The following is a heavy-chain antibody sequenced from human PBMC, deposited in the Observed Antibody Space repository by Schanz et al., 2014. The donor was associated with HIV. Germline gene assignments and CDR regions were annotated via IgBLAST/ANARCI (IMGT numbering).Heavy chain of an antibody. CDR1: GGSFSRYA. CDR2: ILPMFGTT. D-gene: IGHD6-13*01. J-gene: IGHJ5*02. V-gene: IGHV1-69*12. CDR3: ARRGPIAAIDFSLDP. Sequence: QVQLVQSGAEVKKPGSSVKVSCKGSGGSFSRYAISWVRLAPGRGLEWMGGILPMFGTTNYAPKFQGRVTINVDESTSTAYMELSSLRSDDTAVYYCARRGPIAAIDFSLDPWGQGTLVTVSS.